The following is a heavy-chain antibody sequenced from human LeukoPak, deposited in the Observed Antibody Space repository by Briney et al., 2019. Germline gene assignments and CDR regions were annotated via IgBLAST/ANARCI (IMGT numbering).Heavy chain of an antibody. J-gene: IGHJ6*03. CDR2: IYYSGST. CDR1: GGSISSYY. Sequence: PSETLSLTCTVSGGSISSYYWSWIRQPPGKGLEWIGYIYYSGSTNYNPSLKSRVTISVDTSKNQFSLKLSSVTAADTAVYYCARDRRYYDFWSGFIYYYYMDVWGKGTTVTVSS. CDR3: ARDRRYYDFWSGFIYYYYMDV. D-gene: IGHD3-3*01. V-gene: IGHV4-59*12.